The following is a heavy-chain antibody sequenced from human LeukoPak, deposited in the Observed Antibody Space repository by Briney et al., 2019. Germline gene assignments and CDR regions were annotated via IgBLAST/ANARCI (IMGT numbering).Heavy chain of an antibody. Sequence: PSETLSLTCAVSGYSISSGYFWGWIRQPPGEGLEWIGSISHSWNSYYNPSLKSRVTMSLDTSKNQFSLKLSSVTAADTAVYYCARRLSGYDFWFDYWGQGTLVTVSS. D-gene: IGHD5-12*01. V-gene: IGHV4-38-2*01. J-gene: IGHJ4*02. CDR3: ARRLSGYDFWFDY. CDR2: ISHSWNS. CDR1: GYSISSGYF.